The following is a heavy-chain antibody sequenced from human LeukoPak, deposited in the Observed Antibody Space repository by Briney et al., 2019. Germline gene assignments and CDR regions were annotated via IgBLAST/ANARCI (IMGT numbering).Heavy chain of an antibody. CDR3: AKAPVTSCRGAFCYPFDY. CDR2: MSSSDDGR. D-gene: IGHD2-15*01. Sequence: GGSLRLSCAASGFSFSSYAMSWVRQAPGKGLEWVSAMSSSDDGRYYAASVRGRFTISRDTSRSTLYLQMNSLRAEDAAVYYCAKAPVTSCRGAFCYPFDYWGQGTLVTVSS. CDR1: GFSFSSYA. V-gene: IGHV3-23*01. J-gene: IGHJ4*02.